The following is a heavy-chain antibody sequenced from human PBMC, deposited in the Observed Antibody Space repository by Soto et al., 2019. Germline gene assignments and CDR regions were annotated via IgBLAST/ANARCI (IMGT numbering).Heavy chain of an antibody. D-gene: IGHD3-22*01. J-gene: IGHJ4*02. V-gene: IGHV4-34*01. CDR3: ARCYYDSSGYGFDY. Sequence: SETLSLTCAVYGGSFSGYYWTWIRQPPGTGLEWIGEINHSGSTNYNPSLKSRVTISVDTSKNQFSLKLSSVTAADTAVYYCARCYYDSSGYGFDYWGQGTLVTVSS. CDR1: GGSFSGYY. CDR2: INHSGST.